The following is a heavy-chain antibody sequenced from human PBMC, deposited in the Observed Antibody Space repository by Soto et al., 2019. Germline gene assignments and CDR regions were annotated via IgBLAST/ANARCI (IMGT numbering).Heavy chain of an antibody. Sequence: SETLSLTCTVSGGSISSSSYYWGWIRQPPGKGLEWIGSIYYSGSTYYNPSLKSRVTISVDTSKNQFSLKLSSVTAADTAAYYCARLGAAGHYYYYGMDVWGQGTTVTVSS. CDR1: GGSISSSSYY. J-gene: IGHJ6*02. D-gene: IGHD6-13*01. CDR3: ARLGAAGHYYYYGMDV. V-gene: IGHV4-39*01. CDR2: IYYSGST.